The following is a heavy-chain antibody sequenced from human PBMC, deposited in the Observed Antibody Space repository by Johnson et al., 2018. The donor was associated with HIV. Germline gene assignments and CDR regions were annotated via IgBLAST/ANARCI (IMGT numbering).Heavy chain of an antibody. CDR1: GFTFKTFG. Sequence: QVQLVESGGRVVQRGGSLRLSCEASGFTFKTFGIHWVRQAPGKGLEWVSFIRHDGTSEYYADAVKGRFTVSRVNSQNILYLHMNSLRAGDTAVYYCARPHPVGGGSWWYLGAFDIWGQGTMVTVSS. J-gene: IGHJ3*02. V-gene: IGHV3-30*02. CDR2: IRHDGTSE. CDR3: ARPHPVGGGSWWYLGAFDI. D-gene: IGHD2-15*01.